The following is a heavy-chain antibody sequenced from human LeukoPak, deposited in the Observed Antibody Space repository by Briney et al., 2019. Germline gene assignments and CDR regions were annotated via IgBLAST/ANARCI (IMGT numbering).Heavy chain of an antibody. CDR3: AKEGEYSSSSWGYYFDY. Sequence: PGGSLRLSCAASGFTFDDYGMSWVRQAPGKGLEWVSAISDSGNTYHADSVKGRFTISRDSSKNTLFLQMNRLRPEDAAVYYCAKEGEYSSSSWGYYFDYWGQGTLVTVSS. J-gene: IGHJ4*02. CDR2: ISDSGNT. CDR1: GFTFDDYG. V-gene: IGHV3-23*01. D-gene: IGHD6-6*01.